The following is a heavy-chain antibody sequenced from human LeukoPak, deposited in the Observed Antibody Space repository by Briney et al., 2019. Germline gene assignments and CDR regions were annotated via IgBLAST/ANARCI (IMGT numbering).Heavy chain of an antibody. D-gene: IGHD3-10*01. J-gene: IGHJ4*02. V-gene: IGHV3-11*01. CDR1: GFTFSDYY. Sequence: WGSLRLSCAASGFTFSDYYMSWIRQAPGKGLEWVSYISSSGSTIYYADSVKGRFTISRDNAKNSLYLQMNSLRAEDTAVYYCARWDITMVRGALYWGQGTLVPVSS. CDR2: ISSSGSTI. CDR3: ARWDITMVRGALY.